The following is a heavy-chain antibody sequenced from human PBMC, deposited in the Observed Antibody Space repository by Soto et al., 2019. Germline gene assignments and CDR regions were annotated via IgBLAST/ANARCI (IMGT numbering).Heavy chain of an antibody. D-gene: IGHD2-15*01. J-gene: IGHJ6*02. CDR1: GYTFTSYA. CDR3: ARDRNPDIVVVVAPGNLYGMDV. Sequence: ASVKVSCKASGYTFTSYAMHWVRQAPGQRLEWMGWINAGNGNTKYSQKFQGRVTITRDTSASTAYMELSSLRSEDTAVYYCARDRNPDIVVVVAPGNLYGMDVWGQGTTVTVSS. V-gene: IGHV1-3*01. CDR2: INAGNGNT.